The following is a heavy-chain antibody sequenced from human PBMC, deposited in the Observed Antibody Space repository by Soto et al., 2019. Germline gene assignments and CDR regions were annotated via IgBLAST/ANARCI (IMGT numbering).Heavy chain of an antibody. D-gene: IGHD2-2*01. J-gene: IGHJ3*02. CDR2: ISSSSSYI. CDR1: GFTFSSYS. V-gene: IGHV3-21*01. Sequence: GGSLRLSCAASGFTFSSYSMNWFRQAPGKGLEWVSSISSSSSYIYYADSVKGRFTISRDNAKNSLYLQMNSLRAEDTAVYYCARVGGGYQLLHAFDIWGQGTMVTVSS. CDR3: ARVGGGYQLLHAFDI.